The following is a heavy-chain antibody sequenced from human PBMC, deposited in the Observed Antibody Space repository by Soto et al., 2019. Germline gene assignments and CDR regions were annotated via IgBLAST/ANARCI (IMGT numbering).Heavy chain of an antibody. CDR1: GLSVSGSY. Sequence: EVHLVETGGGLIQPGGSVRLSCVASGLSVSGSYMNWVRQAPGEGLEGVSVMYSGGSRYYADSVKGRFTISRDDSKNIVYLQMNDLEVGDTAVYYCARGLFVVRGVSFDTWGQGTLVRVSS. D-gene: IGHD3-10*01. CDR2: MYSGGSR. CDR3: ARGLFVVRGVSFDT. V-gene: IGHV3-53*02. J-gene: IGHJ4*02.